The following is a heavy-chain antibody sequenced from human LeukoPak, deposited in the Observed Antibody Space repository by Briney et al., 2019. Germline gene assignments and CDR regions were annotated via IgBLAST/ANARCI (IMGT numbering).Heavy chain of an antibody. CDR1: GYTFTSYY. Sequence: ASVKVSCKASGYTFTSYYMHWVRHTPGQGRERMGIINPSGCSTSYAQKFQGRVTMTRDTSTSTVYMELSSLRSEDTAVYYCARSGAANYYYGMDVWGQGTTVTVSS. V-gene: IGHV1-46*01. D-gene: IGHD6-25*01. CDR3: ARSGAANYYYGMDV. CDR2: INPSGCST. J-gene: IGHJ6*02.